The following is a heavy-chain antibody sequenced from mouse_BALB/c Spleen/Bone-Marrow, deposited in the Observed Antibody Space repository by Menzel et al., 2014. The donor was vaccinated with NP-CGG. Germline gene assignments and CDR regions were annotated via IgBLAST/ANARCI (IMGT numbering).Heavy chain of an antibody. CDR3: ARPDPWFAY. CDR2: ISSGGSYI. CDR1: GFTFSGYA. Sequence: DVKLVESGGGLVKPGGSLKLSCAASGFTFSGYAMSWVRQSPEKRLEWVATISSGGSYIHYPDSVEGRFTISRDNAKNTLYLQMSSLRSEDTAIYYCARPDPWFAYWGQGTLVTVPA. J-gene: IGHJ3*01. V-gene: IGHV5-9-1*01.